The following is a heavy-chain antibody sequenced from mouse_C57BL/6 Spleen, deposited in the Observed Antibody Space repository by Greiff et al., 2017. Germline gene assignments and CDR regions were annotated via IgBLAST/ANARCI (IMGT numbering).Heavy chain of an antibody. CDR3: ARYYGSSYGTYAMDY. CDR1: GYTFTSYG. D-gene: IGHD1-1*01. Sequence: QVQLKQSGAELARPGASVKLSCKASGYTFTSYGISWVKQSTGQGLEWIGEIYPRSGNTYYNEKFKGKATLTADKSSSTAYMGLRSLTSEDSAVYFCARYYGSSYGTYAMDYWGQGTSVTVSS. V-gene: IGHV1-81*01. J-gene: IGHJ4*01. CDR2: IYPRSGNT.